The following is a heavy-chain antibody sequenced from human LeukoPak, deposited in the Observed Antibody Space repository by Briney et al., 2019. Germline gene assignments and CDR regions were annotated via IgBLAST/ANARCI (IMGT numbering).Heavy chain of an antibody. CDR2: IIPIFGTA. CDR1: GGTFSSYA. D-gene: IGHD6-19*01. V-gene: IGHV1-69*05. CDR3: ASSSGWFNRPFDY. Sequence: ASVKVSCKASGGTFSSYAISWVRQAPGQGLEWMGGIIPIFGTANYAQKFQGRVTITTDESTSTAYMELRSLRSDDTAVYYCASSSGWFNRPFDYWGQGTLVTVSS. J-gene: IGHJ4*02.